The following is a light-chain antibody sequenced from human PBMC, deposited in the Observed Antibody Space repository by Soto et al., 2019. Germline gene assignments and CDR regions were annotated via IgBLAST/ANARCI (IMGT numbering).Light chain of an antibody. CDR1: QSVSSY. CDR2: DAS. Sequence: EIVLTQSPATLSLSPGERATLSCRASQSVSSYLAWYQQKPGQAPRLLIYDASNRATGIPARFSGSGSGTDFTLTISSLETEDIAVYYCQQRSNWPRMYTFGQGTKLEI. CDR3: QQRSNWPRMYT. V-gene: IGKV3-11*01. J-gene: IGKJ2*01.